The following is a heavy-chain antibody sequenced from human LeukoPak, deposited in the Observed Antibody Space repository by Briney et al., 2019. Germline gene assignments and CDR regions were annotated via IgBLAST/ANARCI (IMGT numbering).Heavy chain of an antibody. CDR3: ARANGDYDSSGYFDY. J-gene: IGHJ4*02. V-gene: IGHV1-3*01. CDR1: GGTFSSYA. CDR2: INAGNGNT. D-gene: IGHD3-22*01. Sequence: ASVKVSCKASGGTFSSYAISWVRQAPGQGLEWMGWINAGNGNTKYSQKFQGRVTITRDTSASTAYMELSSLRSEDTAVYYCARANGDYDSSGYFDYWGQGTLVTVSS.